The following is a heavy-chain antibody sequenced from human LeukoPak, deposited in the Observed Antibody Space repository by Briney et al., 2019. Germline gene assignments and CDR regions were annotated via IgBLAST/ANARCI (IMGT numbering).Heavy chain of an antibody. Sequence: ASVKVSCKASGYTFTGYYMHWVRQAPGQGLEWMGWINPNSGSTNYAQKFQGRVTMTRDTSISTAYMELSRLRSDDTAVYYCASSNWGYGNYYGMDVWGQGTTVTVSS. CDR3: ASSNWGYGNYYGMDV. CDR1: GYTFTGYY. D-gene: IGHD7-27*01. J-gene: IGHJ6*02. CDR2: INPNSGST. V-gene: IGHV1-2*02.